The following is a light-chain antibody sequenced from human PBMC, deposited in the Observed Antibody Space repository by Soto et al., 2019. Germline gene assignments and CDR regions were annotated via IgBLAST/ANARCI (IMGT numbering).Light chain of an antibody. J-gene: IGKJ4*01. CDR1: QSVSRN. V-gene: IGKV3-15*01. CDR3: QQYNNWPLT. CDR2: GVS. Sequence: ETVMTQSPATLSVSPGERVTLSCRASQSVSRNLAWYQQRPGQAPRLLIYGVSTRAAGLPARFSGSGSGTQLTLTISSLQSEDFAVYYCQQYNNWPLTLGGGTKVDIK.